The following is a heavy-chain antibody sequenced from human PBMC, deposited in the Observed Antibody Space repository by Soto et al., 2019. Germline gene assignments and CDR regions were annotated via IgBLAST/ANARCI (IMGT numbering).Heavy chain of an antibody. CDR3: SREPNYFDH. J-gene: IGHJ4*02. V-gene: IGHV1-18*01. CDR1: GYTFTSYG. Sequence: QVQLVQSGAEVKKPGASVKVSCKASGYTFTSYGISWVRQAPGQGLEWMGRISAYNGNTNYAQKLQGRATSTTDTPTSTPYMELRSLRSDDTALYYCSREPNYFDHWGQGTLVTVSS. CDR2: ISAYNGNT.